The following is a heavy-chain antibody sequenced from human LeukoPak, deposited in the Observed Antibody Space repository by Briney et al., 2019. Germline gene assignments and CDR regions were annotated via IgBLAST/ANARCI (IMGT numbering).Heavy chain of an antibody. V-gene: IGHV3-23*01. J-gene: IGHJ3*02. CDR2: ISGSGGST. CDR3: AKDRPIVVVPAAMPRGAFDI. Sequence: GGSLRLSCTASGFTFGDYVMSWVRQAPGKGLEWVSAISGSGGSTYYADSVKGRFTISRDNSKNTLYLQMNSLRAEDTAVYYCAKDRPIVVVPAAMPRGAFDIWGQGTKVTVSS. CDR1: GFTFGDYV. D-gene: IGHD2-2*01.